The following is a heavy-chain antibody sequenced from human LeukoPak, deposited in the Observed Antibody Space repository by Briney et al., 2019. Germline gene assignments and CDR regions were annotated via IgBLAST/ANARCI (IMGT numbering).Heavy chain of an antibody. D-gene: IGHD3-9*01. CDR2: ISGTGGNT. Sequence: GGSLRLSCAASGFTFNSYAMSWVRQAPGKGLEWVSTISGTGGNTYYADSVKGRFTISRDNAKNSLYLQMNSLRAEDTALYYCAKALVGYYFDYWGQGTLVTVSS. V-gene: IGHV3-23*01. J-gene: IGHJ4*02. CDR1: GFTFNSYA. CDR3: AKALVGYYFDY.